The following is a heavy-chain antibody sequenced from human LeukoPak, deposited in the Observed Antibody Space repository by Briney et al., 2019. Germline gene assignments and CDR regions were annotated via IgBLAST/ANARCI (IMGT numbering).Heavy chain of an antibody. CDR2: MNPNSGNT. V-gene: IGHV1-8*01. CDR1: RYTFTSYD. D-gene: IGHD3-10*01. J-gene: IGHJ4*02. CDR3: ARVKGLWFGEPAVSEY. Sequence: ASVKVSCKASRYTFTSYDINWVRQATGQGLEWMGWMNPNSGNTGYAQKFQGRVTMTRNTSISTAYMELSSLRSEDTAVYYCARVKGLWFGEPAVSEYWGQGTLVTVSS.